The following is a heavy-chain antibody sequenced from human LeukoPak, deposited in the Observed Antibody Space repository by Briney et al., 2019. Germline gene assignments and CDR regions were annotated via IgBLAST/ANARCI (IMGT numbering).Heavy chain of an antibody. CDR1: GGSFSGYY. D-gene: IGHD2-2*02. CDR2: INHSGST. CDR3: ARGGRLGYCSSTSCYTAVGSYGRSFDY. Sequence: PSETLSLTCAVYGGSFSGYYWSWIRQPPGKGLEWIGEINHSGSTNYNPSLKSRVTISVDTSKNQFSLKLSSVTAADTAVYYCARGGRLGYCSSTSCYTAVGSYGRSFDYWGQGTLVTVSS. J-gene: IGHJ4*02. V-gene: IGHV4-34*01.